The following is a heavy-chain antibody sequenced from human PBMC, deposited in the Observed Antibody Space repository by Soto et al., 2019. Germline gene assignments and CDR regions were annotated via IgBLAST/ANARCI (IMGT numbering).Heavy chain of an antibody. CDR1: GVTFSSYS. D-gene: IGHD3-10*01. Sequence: GGSLRLACAASGVTFSSYSMNWVRQAPGKGLEWVSYISSSSSTIYYADSVKGRFTISRDNAKNSLYLQMNSLRAEDTAVYYCARDDLLWPLWGQGTLVTVSS. J-gene: IGHJ4*02. V-gene: IGHV3-48*01. CDR2: ISSSSSTI. CDR3: ARDDLLWPL.